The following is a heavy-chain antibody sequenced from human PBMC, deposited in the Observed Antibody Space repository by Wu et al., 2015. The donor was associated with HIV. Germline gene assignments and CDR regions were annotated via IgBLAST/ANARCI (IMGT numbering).Heavy chain of an antibody. CDR1: GGTFSSYA. J-gene: IGHJ6*03. D-gene: IGHD3-3*01. CDR2: IIPIFGTA. Sequence: QVQLVQSGAEVKKPGSSVKVSCKASGGTFSSYAISWVRQAPGQGLEWMGGIIPIFGTANYAQKFQGRVTITADESTSTAYMELSSLRSEDTAVYYCARDNPNTIFGVVPSDYYYYMDVWGKGTTVTVSS. V-gene: IGHV1-69*12. CDR3: ARDNPNTIFGVVPSDYYYYMDV.